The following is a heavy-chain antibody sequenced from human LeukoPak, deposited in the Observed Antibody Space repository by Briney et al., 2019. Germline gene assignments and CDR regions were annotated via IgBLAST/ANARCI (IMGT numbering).Heavy chain of an antibody. J-gene: IGHJ4*02. CDR3: ARVDTVTVPLAYDY. V-gene: IGHV1-69*13. Sequence: GASVKVSCKASGGTFISYAISWVRQAPGQGLGWMGGIIPIFGTANYAQKFQGRVTITADESTSTAYMELSSLRSEDTAVYYCARVDTVTVPLAYDYWGQGTLVTVSS. CDR1: GGTFISYA. D-gene: IGHD4-17*01. CDR2: IIPIFGTA.